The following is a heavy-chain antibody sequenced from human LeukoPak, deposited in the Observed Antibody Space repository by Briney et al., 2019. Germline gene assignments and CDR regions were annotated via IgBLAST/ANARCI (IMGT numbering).Heavy chain of an antibody. V-gene: IGHV4-38-2*02. D-gene: IGHD1-26*01. J-gene: IGHJ4*02. Sequence: PSETLTLTCTVSGYSISSGYYWGWIRQPPGKGLEWIGSIYHSGSTYYNPSLKSRVTISVDTSKNQFSLKLSSVTAADAAVYYCARSPSSPRELLFDYWGQGTLVTVSS. CDR2: IYHSGST. CDR1: GYSISSGYY. CDR3: ARSPSSPRELLFDY.